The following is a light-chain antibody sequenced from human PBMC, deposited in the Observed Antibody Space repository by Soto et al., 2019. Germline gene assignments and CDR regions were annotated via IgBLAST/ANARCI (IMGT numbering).Light chain of an antibody. CDR1: SSDDGGYNY. V-gene: IGLV2-14*01. CDR3: SSYTTSSTPVV. CDR2: DVS. Sequence: QTVVTQPASVSGSPGQSITISCTGTSSDDGGYNYVSWYQQHPGKAPKLLIYDVSNRPSGVSNRFSGSKSGNTASLTISGLQAEDEADYHCSSYTTSSTPVVFGGGTKLTVL. J-gene: IGLJ2*01.